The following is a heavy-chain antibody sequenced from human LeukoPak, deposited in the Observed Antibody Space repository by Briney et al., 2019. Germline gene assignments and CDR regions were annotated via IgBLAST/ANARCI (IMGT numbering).Heavy chain of an antibody. D-gene: IGHD6-19*01. CDR3: ARWFKSSGWSLDY. CDR2: INQDGSER. Sequence: GGSLRLSCAASGFTFSRHWMNWVRQAPGKGLEWVANINQDGSERNYVDSVKGRFTISRDNAKNSQYLQMNSLRAEDTAVYYCARWFKSSGWSLDYWGQGTLVTVSS. J-gene: IGHJ4*02. V-gene: IGHV3-7*04. CDR1: GFTFSRHW.